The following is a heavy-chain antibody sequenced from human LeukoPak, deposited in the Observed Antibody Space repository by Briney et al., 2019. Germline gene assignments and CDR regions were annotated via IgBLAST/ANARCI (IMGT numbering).Heavy chain of an antibody. CDR2: ISQTGSAI. CDR3: AKSDCGAIGCKRLHY. J-gene: IGHJ4*02. D-gene: IGHD4/OR15-4a*01. Sequence: GGSLRLSCAASGFTFTEYYMTWMRRAPGKGLEWVSYISQTGSAIYTDSVKGRFTISRDNAKNSLYLQMNSLRAEDTAFFYCAKSDCGAIGCKRLHYWGQGTLVTVSS. V-gene: IGHV3-11*01. CDR1: GFTFTEYY.